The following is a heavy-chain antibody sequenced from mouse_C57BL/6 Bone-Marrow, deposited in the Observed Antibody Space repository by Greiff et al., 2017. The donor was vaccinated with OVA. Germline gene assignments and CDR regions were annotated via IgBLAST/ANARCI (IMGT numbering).Heavy chain of an antibody. D-gene: IGHD1-1*01. Sequence: QVQLQQSGPELVKPGASVKISCKASGYTFTDYYINWVKQRPGQGLEWIGWIFPGSGSTYYNEKFKGKATLTVDKSSSTAYMLLSSLTSEDSAVYFCAREGVVANPYYFDYWGQGTTLTVSS. J-gene: IGHJ2*01. CDR2: IFPGSGST. CDR1: GYTFTDYY. V-gene: IGHV1-75*01. CDR3: AREGVVANPYYFDY.